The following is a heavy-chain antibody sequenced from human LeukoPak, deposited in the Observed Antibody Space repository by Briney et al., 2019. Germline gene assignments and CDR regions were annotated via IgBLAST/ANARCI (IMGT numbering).Heavy chain of an antibody. D-gene: IGHD6-13*01. J-gene: IGHJ6*03. V-gene: IGHV4-30-4*07. Sequence: SETLSLTCAVSGGSISSGGYSWSWIRQPPGKGLEWIGYIYYSGSTYYNPSLKSRVTISVDTSKNQFSLKLSSVTAADTAVYYCARGLIAAAGTYYYYYMDVWGKGTTVTISS. CDR2: IYYSGST. CDR1: GGSISSGGYS. CDR3: ARGLIAAAGTYYYYYMDV.